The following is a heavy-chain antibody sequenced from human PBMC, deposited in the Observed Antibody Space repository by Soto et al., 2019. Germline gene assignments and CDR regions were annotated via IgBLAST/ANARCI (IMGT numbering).Heavy chain of an antibody. CDR1: GYTLTELS. CDR2: FDPEDGET. V-gene: IGHV1-24*01. CDR3: ATLGRRDTMVRGPQDYYFDY. Sequence: ASVKVSCKVSGYTLTELSMHWVRQAPGKGLEWMGGFDPEDGETIYAQKFQGRVTMTEDTSTDTAYMELSSLRSEDTAVYYCATLGRRDTMVRGPQDYYFDYWGQGTLVTVS. D-gene: IGHD3-10*01. J-gene: IGHJ4*02.